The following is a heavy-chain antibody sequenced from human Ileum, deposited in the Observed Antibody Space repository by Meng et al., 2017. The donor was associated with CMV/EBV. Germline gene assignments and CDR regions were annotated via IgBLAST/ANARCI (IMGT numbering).Heavy chain of an antibody. D-gene: IGHD2-2*01. CDR3: ARDAPYCSSTSHDRVFACYYGMDV. Sequence: GESLKISCAASGFTFSSYSMNWVRQAPGKGLEWVSYISSSRSTIYYADSVKGRFTISRENAKNSLYLQMNSLRAEDTAVYYCARDAPYCSSTSHDRVFACYYGMDVWGQGTTVTVSS. CDR2: ISSSRSTI. V-gene: IGHV3-48*04. CDR1: GFTFSSYS. J-gene: IGHJ6*02.